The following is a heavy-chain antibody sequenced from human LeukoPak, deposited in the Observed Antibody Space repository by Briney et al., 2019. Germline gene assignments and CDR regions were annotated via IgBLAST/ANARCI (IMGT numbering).Heavy chain of an antibody. J-gene: IGHJ3*01. CDR1: GGSFSGYY. V-gene: IGHV4-34*01. CDR3: AVAGARYSDTGGLYAFDF. CDR2: INHSGST. Sequence: SETLSLTCAVYGGSFSGYYWSWIRQPPGKGLEWIGEINHSGSTNYNPSLKSRVTISVDTSKNQFSLKLSSVTAADTAVYYCAVAGARYSDTGGLYAFDFWGRGTMVTVSS. D-gene: IGHD2-8*02.